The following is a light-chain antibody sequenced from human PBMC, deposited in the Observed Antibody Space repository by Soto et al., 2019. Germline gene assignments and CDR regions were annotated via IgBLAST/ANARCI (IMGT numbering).Light chain of an antibody. Sequence: EIVLTQSPGTLSLSPGERATLSCRASQSVSSYLAWYQQKAGQAPRLLIYGASSRATGIPERFSGRGSGTDFTLTINSLQPEDFATYYCQQSHSTPYTFGQGTKLEI. V-gene: IGKV3-20*01. CDR3: QQSHSTPYT. CDR1: QSVSSY. CDR2: GAS. J-gene: IGKJ2*01.